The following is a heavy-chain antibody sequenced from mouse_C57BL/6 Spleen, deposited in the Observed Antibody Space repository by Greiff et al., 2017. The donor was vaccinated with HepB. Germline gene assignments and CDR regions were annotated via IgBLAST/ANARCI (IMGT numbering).Heavy chain of an antibody. CDR2: ISDGGSYT. V-gene: IGHV5-4*01. CDR1: GFTFSSYA. J-gene: IGHJ1*03. Sequence: EVQVVESGGGLVKPGGSLKLSCAASGFTFSSYAMSWVRQTPEKRLEWVATISDGGSYTYYPDNVKGRFTISRDNAKNNLYLQMSHLKSEDTAMYYCAREGGTRYWYFDVWGTGTTVTVSS. D-gene: IGHD4-1*01. CDR3: AREGGTRYWYFDV.